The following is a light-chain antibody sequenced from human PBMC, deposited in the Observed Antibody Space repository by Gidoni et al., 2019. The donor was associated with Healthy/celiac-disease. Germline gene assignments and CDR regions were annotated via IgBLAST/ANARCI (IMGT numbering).Light chain of an antibody. Sequence: EIFLTQSSGTLSLSPGERATLSCRASQSVSSSYLAWYQKKPGQATRLLIYGASSRDTGIQDRFSGSGSGKDFTITIRRLEHEDFAVYYCKKDGRSPPTFGQGTKLEIK. J-gene: IGKJ2*01. V-gene: IGKV3-20*01. CDR3: KKDGRSPPT. CDR2: GAS. CDR1: QSVSSSY.